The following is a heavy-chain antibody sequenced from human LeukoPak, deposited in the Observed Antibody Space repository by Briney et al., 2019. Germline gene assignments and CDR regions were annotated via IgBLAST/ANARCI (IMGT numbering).Heavy chain of an antibody. J-gene: IGHJ6*02. CDR1: GLTFTNAW. Sequence: KTGGSLRLSCAASGLTFTNAWMTWVRKAPGKGLEWVGRIKSKADGGTTDYAAPVKGRFTISRDDSKNTLYLQMNSLKTEDTAVYYCTTDIERPPVPYYYGMDVWGQGTTVTVSS. V-gene: IGHV3-15*01. D-gene: IGHD2-2*01. CDR3: TTDIERPPVPYYYGMDV. CDR2: IKSKADGGTT.